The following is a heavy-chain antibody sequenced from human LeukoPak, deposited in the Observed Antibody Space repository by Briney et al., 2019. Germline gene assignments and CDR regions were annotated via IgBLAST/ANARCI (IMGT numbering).Heavy chain of an antibody. CDR3: ARGRGVVVAAATQYWFDP. CDR2: ISGYNGNT. Sequence: ASVKVSCKASGYTFTIYGISWVRQAPGQGLEWMGWISGYNGNTKYAQKFQGRVTMTTDTSTSTAYMELRSLRSDDTAVYYCARGRGVVVAAATQYWFDPWGQGTLVTVSS. CDR1: GYTFTIYG. D-gene: IGHD2-15*01. V-gene: IGHV1-18*01. J-gene: IGHJ5*02.